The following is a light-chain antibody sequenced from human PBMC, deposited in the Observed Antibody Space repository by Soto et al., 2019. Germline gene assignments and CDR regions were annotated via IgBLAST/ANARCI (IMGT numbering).Light chain of an antibody. J-gene: IGKJ2*01. V-gene: IGKV1-5*03. Sequence: DIQMTQSPSTLSASVGDRVTITCRASQSISDWLAWYQQKPGKAPKLLISKASTLESGVPSGFTGSGSGTEFTLTISSLQPDDFATYYCQQYNSYPYTFGQGTKLEI. CDR3: QQYNSYPYT. CDR2: KAS. CDR1: QSISDW.